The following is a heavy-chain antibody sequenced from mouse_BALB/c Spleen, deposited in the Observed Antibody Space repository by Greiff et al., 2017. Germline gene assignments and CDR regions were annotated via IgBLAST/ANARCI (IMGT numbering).Heavy chain of an antibody. D-gene: IGHD2-4*01. CDR2: ISYDGSN. J-gene: IGHJ2*01. V-gene: IGHV3-6*02. Sequence: EVKLVESGPGLVKPSQSLSLTCSVTGYSITSGYYWNWIRQFPGNKLEWMGYISYDGSNNYNPSLKNRISITRDTSKNQFFLKLNSVTTEDTATYYCARVRLRHFDYWGQGTTLTVSS. CDR3: ARVRLRHFDY. CDR1: GYSITSGYY.